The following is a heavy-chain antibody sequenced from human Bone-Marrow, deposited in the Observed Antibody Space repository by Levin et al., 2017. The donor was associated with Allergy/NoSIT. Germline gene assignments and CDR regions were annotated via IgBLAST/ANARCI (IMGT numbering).Heavy chain of an antibody. V-gene: IGHV3-23*01. CDR2: ISGSGGST. Sequence: GGSLRLSCAASGFTFSSYAMSWVRQAPGKGLEWVSAISGSGGSTYYADSVKGRFTISRDNSKNTLYLQMNSLRAEDTAVYYCAKNIGSGSYYNPNWFDPWGQGTLVTVSS. D-gene: IGHD3-10*01. J-gene: IGHJ5*02. CDR3: AKNIGSGSYYNPNWFDP. CDR1: GFTFSSYA.